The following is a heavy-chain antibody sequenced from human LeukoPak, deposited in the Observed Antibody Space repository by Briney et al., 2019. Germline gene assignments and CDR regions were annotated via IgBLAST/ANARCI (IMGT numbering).Heavy chain of an antibody. J-gene: IGHJ6*03. CDR1: GFTFDDYA. Sequence: GGSLRLSCAASGFTFDDYAMHWVRQAPGKGLEWVSLISWDGGSTYYADSVKGRFTISRDNSKNSLYLQMSSLRAEDTALYYCAKGIAAASYYMDVWGKGTTVTVSS. CDR2: ISWDGGST. V-gene: IGHV3-43D*03. D-gene: IGHD6-13*01. CDR3: AKGIAAASYYMDV.